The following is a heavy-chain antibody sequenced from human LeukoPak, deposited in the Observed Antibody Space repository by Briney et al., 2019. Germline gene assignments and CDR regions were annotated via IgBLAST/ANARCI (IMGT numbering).Heavy chain of an antibody. CDR3: AKLVASSFRDY. V-gene: IGHV3-30*02. D-gene: IGHD2-15*01. J-gene: IGHJ4*02. CDR2: IRYDGSNK. Sequence: GGSLRLSYAVSGFTFNSYGMHWVRQAPGKGLEWVAFIRYDGSNKYYAYSVKGRFTISRDNSKNTLYLQMNSLRAEDTAVYYCAKLVASSFRDYWGQGTLVTVSS. CDR1: GFTFNSYG.